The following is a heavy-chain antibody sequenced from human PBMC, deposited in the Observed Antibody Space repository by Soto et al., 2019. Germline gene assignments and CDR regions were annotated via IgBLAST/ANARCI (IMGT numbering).Heavy chain of an antibody. CDR3: AKDRVLSSSWYGYFDY. CDR1: GFTFSSYA. CDR2: ISGSGGST. J-gene: IGHJ4*02. Sequence: AGGSLRLSCAASGFTFSSYAMSWVRQAPGKGLEWVSAISGSGGSTYYADSVKGRFTISRDNSKNTLYLQMNSLRAEDTAVYYCAKDRVLSSSWYGYFDYWGQGTLVTVSS. V-gene: IGHV3-23*01. D-gene: IGHD6-13*01.